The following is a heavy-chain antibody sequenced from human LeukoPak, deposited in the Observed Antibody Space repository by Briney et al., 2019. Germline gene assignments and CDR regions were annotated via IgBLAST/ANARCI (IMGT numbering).Heavy chain of an antibody. V-gene: IGHV1-8*01. CDR1: GYTFTSYD. CDR3: AGGGPWGSYRSRWFDP. CDR2: MNPNSGNT. J-gene: IGHJ5*02. Sequence: ASVKVSCKASGYTFTSYDINWVRQATGQGLEWMGWMNPNSGNTGYAQKFQGRVTMTRNTSISTAYMEVSSLRSEDTAVYYCAGGGPWGSYRSRWFDPWGQGTLVTVSS. D-gene: IGHD3-16*02.